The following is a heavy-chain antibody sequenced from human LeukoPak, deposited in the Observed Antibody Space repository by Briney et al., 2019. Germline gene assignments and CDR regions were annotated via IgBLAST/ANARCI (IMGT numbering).Heavy chain of an antibody. Sequence: ASVKVSCKASGYTFTSYGISWVRQAPGQGLEWIGWISGYNGNTKYAHKVQGRVTMTTDTSTGTAYMELRSLRSDDTAVYYCARAYSYGSDYYYGMDVWGQGTTVTVSS. V-gene: IGHV1-18*01. D-gene: IGHD5-18*01. CDR3: ARAYSYGSDYYYGMDV. J-gene: IGHJ6*02. CDR1: GYTFTSYG. CDR2: ISGYNGNT.